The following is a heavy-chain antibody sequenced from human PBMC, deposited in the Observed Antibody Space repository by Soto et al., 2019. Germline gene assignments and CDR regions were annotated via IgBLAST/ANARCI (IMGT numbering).Heavy chain of an antibody. CDR3: ATSYGSGYRAFDY. CDR1: GDTFSFYS. D-gene: IGHD3-10*01. J-gene: IGHJ4*02. CDR2: VNPILSLS. Sequence: QVQLVQSGAEVKRPGSSVKVSCKASGDTFSFYSINWVRQAPGLGLEWMGRVNPILSLSNHAQRFQGRVTMTADQSTSTAYLVISSVRSEDTAIYYCATSYGSGYRAFDYWGQGAQVIFSS. V-gene: IGHV1-69*02.